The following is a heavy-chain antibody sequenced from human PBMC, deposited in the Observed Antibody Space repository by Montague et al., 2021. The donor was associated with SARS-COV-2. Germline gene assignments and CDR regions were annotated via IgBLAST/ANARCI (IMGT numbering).Heavy chain of an antibody. CDR3: ARDPDSRSYSSDAFDI. V-gene: IGHV3-30-3*01. D-gene: IGHD1-26*01. CDR2: ISYDGSNK. J-gene: IGHJ3*02. Sequence: SLRLSFSASGFTFSSYAMHWVRQAPGKGLGWVAVISYDGSNKYYADSVKGRFTISRDNSKNTLYLQMNSLRAEDTAVYYCARDPDSRSYSSDAFDIWGQGTMVTVSS. CDR1: GFTFSSYA.